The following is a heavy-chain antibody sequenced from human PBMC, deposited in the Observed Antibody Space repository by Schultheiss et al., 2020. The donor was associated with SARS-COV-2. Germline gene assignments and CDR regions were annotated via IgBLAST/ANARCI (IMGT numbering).Heavy chain of an antibody. V-gene: IGHV1-3*01. Sequence: ASVKVSCKASGYTFTSYAMHWVRQAPGQRLEWMGWINAGNGNTKYSQKFQGRVTMTTDTSTSTAYMELRSLRSDDTAVYYCARDCSGSSCYTLGYWGQGTLVTVSS. CDR2: INAGNGNT. J-gene: IGHJ4*02. CDR1: GYTFTSYA. CDR3: ARDCSGSSCYTLGY. D-gene: IGHD2-15*01.